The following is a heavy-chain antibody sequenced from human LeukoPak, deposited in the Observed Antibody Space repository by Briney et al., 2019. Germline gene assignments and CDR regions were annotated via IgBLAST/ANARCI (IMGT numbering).Heavy chain of an antibody. CDR1: GYTFTGYY. Sequence: ASVKVSCKASGYTFTGYYMHWVRQAPGQGLEWMGWINTNSGGTNYAQKFQGRVTMTRDTSISTAYMELSRLRSDDTAVYYCARAALRGGSQNDNWFDPWGQGTLVTVSS. D-gene: IGHD3-10*01. CDR2: INTNSGGT. J-gene: IGHJ5*02. V-gene: IGHV1-2*02. CDR3: ARAALRGGSQNDNWFDP.